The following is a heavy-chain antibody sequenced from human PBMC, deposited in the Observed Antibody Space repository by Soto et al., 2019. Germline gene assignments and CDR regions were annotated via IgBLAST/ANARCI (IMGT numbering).Heavy chain of an antibody. Sequence: QVQLVQSGAEVKEPGSSVKVSCKASGGTFADFIMNWVRQTPGQGLEWMGGIIPMFSTATYAEKFKGRVTISATGSTGTAYMELTSLRSEDTAVYYCARNVTYSSSHIQSAGIDVWGQGTTVTVS. D-gene: IGHD6-6*01. CDR1: GGTFADFI. CDR3: ARNVTYSSSHIQSAGIDV. V-gene: IGHV1-69*01. J-gene: IGHJ6*02. CDR2: IIPMFSTA.